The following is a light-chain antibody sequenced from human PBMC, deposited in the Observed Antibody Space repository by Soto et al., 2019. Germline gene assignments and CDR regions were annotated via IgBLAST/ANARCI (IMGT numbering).Light chain of an antibody. V-gene: IGKV2-28*01. CDR3: MQPLQTPRT. J-gene: IGKJ1*01. CDR1: QSLLHSNGYNY. Sequence: DIVMTQSPLSLPVTPGEPASISCRSSQSLLHSNGYNYLDWYLQKPGQSPQLLIYLGSNRSSGVPDRFSGSGSGTAFTLKISRVEAEDVGVYYCMQPLQTPRTFGQGTKVEIK. CDR2: LGS.